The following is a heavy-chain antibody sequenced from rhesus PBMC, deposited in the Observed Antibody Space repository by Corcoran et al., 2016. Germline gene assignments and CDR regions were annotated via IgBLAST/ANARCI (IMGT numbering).Heavy chain of an antibody. CDR2: IHPYNGNT. V-gene: IGHV1S2*01. D-gene: IGHD2-15*01. CDR1: GYTFTDYY. J-gene: IGHJ3*01. CDR3: ARGYCSSTYCSLSAFDF. Sequence: QVQLVQSGAEVKKPGSSVKVSCKASGYTFTDYYMHWVRQAPRQGLERMGWIHPYNGNTKYAQKCQGRVTMTRDTSTSTAYMELSSLRSEDTAVYYCARGYCSSTYCSLSAFDFWGQGLRVTVSS.